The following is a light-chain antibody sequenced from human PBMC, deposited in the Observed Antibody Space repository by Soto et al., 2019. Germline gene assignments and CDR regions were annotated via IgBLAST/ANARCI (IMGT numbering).Light chain of an antibody. V-gene: IGKV1-39*01. Sequence: DIQMTQSPSSLSASVGDRVTITCRATQSISNSLNWYQHKPGEAPQLLMYAACTLQSGVPSRVSCGGSGTDFTLNIRSLQHEHFAMCCSQQSHITAYPFGHRAKVDI. J-gene: IGKJ3*01. CDR3: QQSHITAYP. CDR1: QSISNS. CDR2: AAC.